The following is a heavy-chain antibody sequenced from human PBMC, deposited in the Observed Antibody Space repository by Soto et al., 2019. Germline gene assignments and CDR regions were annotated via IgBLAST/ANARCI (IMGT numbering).Heavy chain of an antibody. J-gene: IGHJ3*02. CDR2: VYISGST. CDR1: GGSISTYY. Sequence: QVQLQESGPGLVKPSETLSLTCTVAGGSISTYYWNWIRQSAGKGLEWIGRVYISGSTNYHPSLKCRVAMSVATSNNKCSLKVTSVTASDTAVYYCARGGLDGFDIWGKGTMVTVSS. V-gene: IGHV4-4*07. CDR3: ARGGLDGFDI.